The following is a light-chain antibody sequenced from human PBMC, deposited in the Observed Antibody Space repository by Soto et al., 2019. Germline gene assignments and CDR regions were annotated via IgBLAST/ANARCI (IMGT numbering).Light chain of an antibody. CDR1: QSISRY. V-gene: IGKV1-39*01. Sequence: DIQMTQSPSSVSASAGDRVTISCRASQSISRYLNWYQQKPGKAPKLLIYAASNLQSGVPSRFSGSGSGTGFSLTITSLQPEDCATDYCQQLFDSPITFGQGTRLEIK. CDR3: QQLFDSPIT. J-gene: IGKJ5*01. CDR2: AAS.